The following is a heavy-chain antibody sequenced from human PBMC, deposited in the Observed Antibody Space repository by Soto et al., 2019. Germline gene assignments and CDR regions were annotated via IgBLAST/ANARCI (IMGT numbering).Heavy chain of an antibody. D-gene: IGHD3-10*01. Sequence: GASVKVCCKASGYTFTSYYMHWVRQAPGQGLEWMGIINPSGGSTSYAQKFQGRVTMTRDTSTSTVYMELSSLRSEDTAVYYCARDGTFNDYYGSGGYGMAFSGQGTTVTVSS. CDR2: INPSGGST. J-gene: IGHJ6*02. CDR3: ARDGTFNDYYGSGGYGMAF. CDR1: GYTFTSYY. V-gene: IGHV1-46*01.